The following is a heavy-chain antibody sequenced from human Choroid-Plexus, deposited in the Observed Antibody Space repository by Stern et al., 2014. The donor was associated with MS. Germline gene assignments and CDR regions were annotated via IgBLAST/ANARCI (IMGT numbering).Heavy chain of an antibody. CDR3: AKVYGSGPFDY. J-gene: IGHJ4*02. Sequence: EVHLLEFGGTLVQPGGSLRLSCAASGFTFSSYAMSWVRQAPGKGLEWVSVISGSDGSTFYADSVKGRFTISRDNSKNTLFLQMNSLRAEDTAVYYCAKVYGSGPFDYWGQGTLVTVSS. CDR2: ISGSDGST. D-gene: IGHD6-19*01. CDR1: GFTFSSYA. V-gene: IGHV3-23*01.